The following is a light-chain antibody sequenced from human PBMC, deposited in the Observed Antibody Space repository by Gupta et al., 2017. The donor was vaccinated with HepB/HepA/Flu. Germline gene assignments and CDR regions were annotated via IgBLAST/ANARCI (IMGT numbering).Light chain of an antibody. Sequence: QSVLTQPPSASETPGQRVTISCSGSSSNIGSHPVTWHQQFPGRAPRLLIYTNNQRPAGVPDRISGSKSGTSASLAIHGLQSEDEADYYCAAWDDSLNGWVFGGGTKLTVL. J-gene: IGLJ3*02. CDR1: SSNIGSHP. CDR2: TNN. V-gene: IGLV1-44*01. CDR3: AAWDDSLNGWV.